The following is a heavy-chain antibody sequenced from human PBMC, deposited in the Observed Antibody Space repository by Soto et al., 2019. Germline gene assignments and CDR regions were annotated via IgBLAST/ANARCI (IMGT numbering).Heavy chain of an antibody. CDR2: IYYSGST. V-gene: IGHV4-31*03. Sequence: SVTLSLTCPVSDGSLSSRGYYWSGNRQHPGKGLEWIGYIYYSGSTYYNPSLKSRVTISVDTSKNQFSLKLSSVTAADTAVYYCASFMIVVGSIDYWGQGTLVTVSA. J-gene: IGHJ4*02. CDR1: DGSLSSRGYY. CDR3: ASFMIVVGSIDY. D-gene: IGHD3-22*01.